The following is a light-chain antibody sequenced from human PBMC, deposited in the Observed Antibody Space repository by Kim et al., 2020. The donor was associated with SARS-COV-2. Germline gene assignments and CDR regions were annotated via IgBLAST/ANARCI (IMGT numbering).Light chain of an antibody. Sequence: GQSITISCTGTSSDVGGYNYVSWYQQHPGNAPKHIIYDVSNRPSGVSNRFSGSKSGNTASLTISGLQAEDEADYYCSSYTSSSTLVFGTGTKVTVL. V-gene: IGLV2-14*03. CDR1: SSDVGGYNY. CDR2: DVS. CDR3: SSYTSSSTLV. J-gene: IGLJ1*01.